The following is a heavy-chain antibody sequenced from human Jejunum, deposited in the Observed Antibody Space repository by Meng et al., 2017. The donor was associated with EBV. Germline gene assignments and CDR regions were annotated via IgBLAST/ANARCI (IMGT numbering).Heavy chain of an antibody. D-gene: IGHD4-17*01. CDR1: GGSFSGYQ. J-gene: IGHJ4*02. Sequence: QGQLQQWGAGLLKPSETLSLTFAVYGGSFSGYQWTWIRQPPGKGLEWMGEINHRGKTNYSPSLKSRVTISVDTSKNQFSLKLSSMTAADTAVYYCARAVYGDSAYSWGQGTLVTVSS. CDR2: INHRGKT. CDR3: ARAVYGDSAYS. V-gene: IGHV4-34*01.